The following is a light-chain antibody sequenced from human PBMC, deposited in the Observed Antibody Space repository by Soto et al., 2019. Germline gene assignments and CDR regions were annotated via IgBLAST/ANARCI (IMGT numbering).Light chain of an antibody. Sequence: EIVITQSPATLSVSPGESATLSCRASQSISSELAWYQQKPGQPPRLLIYGASTRATGVPAKFTGSGSGSDFTLTISGLQSEDFAVYYCQQGHNWPLTFGQGTRLEI. CDR1: QSISSE. CDR2: GAS. V-gene: IGKV3-15*01. J-gene: IGKJ2*01. CDR3: QQGHNWPLT.